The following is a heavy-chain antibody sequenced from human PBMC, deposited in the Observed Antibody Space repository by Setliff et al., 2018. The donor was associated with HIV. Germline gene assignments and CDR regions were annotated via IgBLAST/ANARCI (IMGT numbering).Heavy chain of an antibody. CDR2: ISGSGGNT. V-gene: IGHV3-23*01. CDR1: GFTFMNYA. J-gene: IGHJ6*03. Sequence: LRLSCAASGFTFMNYAMSWVRQAPGKGLAWVSTISGSGGNTYYADSVKGRFTISRDNSKNTLYLQMNSLRAEDTAIYYCAKRRVCNTSCYIVDYMDVWGKGTTVTVSS. D-gene: IGHD2-21*01. CDR3: AKRRVCNTSCYIVDYMDV.